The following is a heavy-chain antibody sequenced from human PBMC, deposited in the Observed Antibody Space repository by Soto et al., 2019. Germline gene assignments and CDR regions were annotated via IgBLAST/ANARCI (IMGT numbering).Heavy chain of an antibody. CDR1: GSTFSTYD. V-gene: IGHV1-8*01. D-gene: IGHD6-19*01. CDR3: AGGRGWRDF. Sequence: QVPLVQSGAEVKKPGDSVKVSCKASGSTFSTYDISWVRQAPGQGLEWMGWMDPKSGATDYAQKFQGRVTMTSNTAINTAYMELSRLTSEDTAVYYCAGGRGWRDFWRQGTLVTVSS. J-gene: IGHJ4*02. CDR2: MDPKSGAT.